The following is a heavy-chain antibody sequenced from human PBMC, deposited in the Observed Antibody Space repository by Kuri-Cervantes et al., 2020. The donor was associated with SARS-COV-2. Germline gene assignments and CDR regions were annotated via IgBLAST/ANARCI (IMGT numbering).Heavy chain of an antibody. D-gene: IGHD3-10*01. V-gene: IGHV4-59*11. Sequence: SETLSLTCTVSGGSISSHYWSWIRQPPGKGLEWIGYIYYSGSTNYNPSLKSRVTMSVDTSKNQFSLNLTSVTAADTAVYYCARERFGFGSGTYYNEVLMSMDYWGQGALVTVSS. CDR2: IYYSGST. CDR3: ARERFGFGSGTYYNEVLMSMDY. CDR1: GGSISSHY. J-gene: IGHJ4*02.